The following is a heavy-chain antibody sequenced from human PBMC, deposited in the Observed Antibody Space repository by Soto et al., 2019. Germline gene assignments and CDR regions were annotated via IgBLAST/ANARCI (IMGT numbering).Heavy chain of an antibody. CDR2: VFYTGFT. CDR3: ATSQKGYNWNYFDH. Sequence: SETLSLTCAVSGGSISGSYYYWAWLRQSPGKGPEWIGRVFYTGFTSYNPSPESRVSVSVDTSKSQFSLKLSAVTAADTAVYYCATSQKGYNWNYFDHWGQGALVTVSS. J-gene: IGHJ4*02. CDR1: GGSISGSYYY. V-gene: IGHV4-39*01. D-gene: IGHD1-20*01.